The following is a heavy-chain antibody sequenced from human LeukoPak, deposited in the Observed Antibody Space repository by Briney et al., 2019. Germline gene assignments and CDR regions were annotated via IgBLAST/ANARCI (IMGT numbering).Heavy chain of an antibody. V-gene: IGHV1-46*03. CDR3: ARDVDNWNDVGNYYFDY. CDR2: INPSGGSS. D-gene: IGHD1-20*01. Sequence: ASVKVSCKAFGYTFTSYFMHWVRQAPGQGLEWMGIINPSGGSSTYAQKFQGRVTMTRDTSTSTVYMELSSLRSEDTAVYYCARDVDNWNDVGNYYFDYWGQGTLVTVSS. CDR1: GYTFTSYF. J-gene: IGHJ4*02.